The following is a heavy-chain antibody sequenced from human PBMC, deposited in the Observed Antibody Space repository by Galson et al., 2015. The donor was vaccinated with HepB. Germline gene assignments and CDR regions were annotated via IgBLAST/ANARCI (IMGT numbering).Heavy chain of an antibody. CDR2: ISGSGGST. D-gene: IGHD1-26*01. CDR3: AKGWVPATLIDP. Sequence: SLRLSCAASGFTFSSYTMNWVRQAPGKGLEWVSTISGSGGSTHYADSVKGRFTISRDNSKHTVYLQMNSLRAEDTALYYCAKGWVPATLIDPWGQGTLITVSS. CDR1: GFTFSSYT. J-gene: IGHJ5*02. V-gene: IGHV3-23*01.